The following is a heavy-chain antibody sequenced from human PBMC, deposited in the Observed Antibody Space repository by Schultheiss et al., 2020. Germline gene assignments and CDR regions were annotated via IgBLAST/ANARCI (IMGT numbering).Heavy chain of an antibody. CDR1: GFTFSSYG. V-gene: IGHV3-66*01. Sequence: GGSLRLSCAASGFTFSSYGMHWVRQAPGKGLEWVSVIYSGGSTYYADSVKGRFTISRDNSKNTLYLQMNSLRAEDTAVYYCASGWQDFDYWGQGTLVTVSS. D-gene: IGHD6-19*01. CDR3: ASGWQDFDY. CDR2: IYSGGST. J-gene: IGHJ4*02.